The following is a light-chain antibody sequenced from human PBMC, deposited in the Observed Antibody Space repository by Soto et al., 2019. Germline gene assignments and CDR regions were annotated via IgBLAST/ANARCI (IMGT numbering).Light chain of an antibody. Sequence: DIQITQSPSTLSASVGDRVSIACRASQSISSWLAWYQQKPGKAPKLLIYKASSLESGVPSRFSGSGSGTEFTLTISSLQPDDFATYYCQQAIGTFGQGTRLEIK. J-gene: IGKJ5*01. CDR3: QQAIGT. CDR1: QSISSW. CDR2: KAS. V-gene: IGKV1-5*03.